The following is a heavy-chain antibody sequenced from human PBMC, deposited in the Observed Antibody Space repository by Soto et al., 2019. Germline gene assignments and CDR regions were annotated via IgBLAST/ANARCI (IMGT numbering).Heavy chain of an antibody. CDR1: GYSFSGYW. CDR2: IFPADSGT. V-gene: IGHV5-51*01. CDR3: ARLGGANLDKYYFDY. J-gene: IGHJ4*02. D-gene: IGHD1-7*01. Sequence: GESLKISCKGSGYSFSGYWIGWVRQMPGKGLEWMGIIFPADSGTRFRPSFQGQVTISADKSISTAYLQWGSLKASDTAMYYCARLGGANLDKYYFDYWGQGTLVTVSS.